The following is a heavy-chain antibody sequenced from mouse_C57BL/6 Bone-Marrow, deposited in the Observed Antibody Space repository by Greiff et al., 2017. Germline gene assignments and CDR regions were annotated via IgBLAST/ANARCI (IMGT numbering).Heavy chain of an antibody. V-gene: IGHV1-74*01. CDR2: IHPSDSDT. CDR3: AMGYYGSGHNYYAMDY. D-gene: IGHD1-1*01. CDR1: GYTFTSYW. J-gene: IGHJ4*01. Sequence: QVQLQQPGAELVKPGASVKVSCKASGYTFTSYWMHWVKQRPGQGLEWIGRIHPSDSDTNYNQKFKGKATLTVDKSSSTAYMQLSSLTSEDSAVYYCAMGYYGSGHNYYAMDYWGQGTSVTVSS.